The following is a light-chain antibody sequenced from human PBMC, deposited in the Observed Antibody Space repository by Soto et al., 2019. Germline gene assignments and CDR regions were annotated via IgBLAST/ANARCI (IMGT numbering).Light chain of an antibody. CDR2: RTS. CDR1: QSVSFH. CDR3: HQYSGWPRT. V-gene: IGKV3-15*01. J-gene: IGKJ1*01. Sequence: EIVMTQSPATLSVSPGDRANVSCRASQSVSFHLAWYQQKPGQAPRLLIHRTSTRATGVPSRFSGSGSGTEYTLTFDTLQSDDFAVYYCHQYSGWPRTFGQG.